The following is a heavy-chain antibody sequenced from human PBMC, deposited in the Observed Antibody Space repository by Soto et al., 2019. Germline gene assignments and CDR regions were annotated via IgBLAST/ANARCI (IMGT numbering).Heavy chain of an antibody. CDR1: GGTFSTHA. D-gene: IGHD2-15*01. J-gene: IGHJ6*02. CDR3: ARGYCSGGNCYSGMDV. V-gene: IGHV1-69*13. Sequence: ASVKVSCKASGGTFSTHAIIWVRQAPGHGLEWMGAIIPISGTTYYTQNFQGRVTITVDEPTSTAFMELSSLKSEDTAMFYCARGYCSGGNCYSGMDVWGQGTMVTVSS. CDR2: IIPISGTT.